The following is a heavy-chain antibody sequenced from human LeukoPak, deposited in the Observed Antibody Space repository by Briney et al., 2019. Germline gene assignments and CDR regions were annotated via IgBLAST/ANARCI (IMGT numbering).Heavy chain of an antibody. CDR3: ALKITMVRGVQNWFDP. Sequence: PSETLSLTCTVSGGSISSSSYYWGWIRQPPGKGLEWIGSIYYSGSTYYNPSLKSRVTISVDTSKNQFPLKLSSVTAADTAVYYCALKITMVRGVQNWFDPWGQGTLVTVSS. V-gene: IGHV4-39*01. D-gene: IGHD3-10*01. J-gene: IGHJ5*02. CDR1: GGSISSSSYY. CDR2: IYYSGST.